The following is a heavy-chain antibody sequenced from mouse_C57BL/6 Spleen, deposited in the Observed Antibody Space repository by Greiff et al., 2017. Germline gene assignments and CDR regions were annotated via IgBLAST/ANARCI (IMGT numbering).Heavy chain of an antibody. D-gene: IGHD2-4*01. CDR2: IYPSDSET. CDR3: ARSDDYDEGFAY. J-gene: IGHJ3*01. CDR1: GYTFTSYW. V-gene: IGHV1-61*01. Sequence: QVQLQQPGAELVRPGSSVKLSCKASGYTFTSYWMDWVKQRPGQGLEWIGNIYPSDSETHYNQKFQDKATLTVDKSSSTAYMQLSNLTSEDSAVYYCARSDDYDEGFAYWGQGTLVTVSA.